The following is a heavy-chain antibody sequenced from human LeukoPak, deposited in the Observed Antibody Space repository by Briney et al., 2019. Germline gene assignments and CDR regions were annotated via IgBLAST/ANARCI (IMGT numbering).Heavy chain of an antibody. CDR2: IYYGGST. Sequence: SETLSLTCTVSGGSISSYYWSWIRQPPGKGLEWIGYIYYGGSTNYNPSLKSRVTISVDTSKNQFSLKLSSVTAEDTAVYYCASHDSSGYSEPSGTHSFDYWGQGTLVTVSS. CDR1: GGSISSYY. V-gene: IGHV4-59*01. CDR3: ASHDSSGYSEPSGTHSFDY. J-gene: IGHJ4*02. D-gene: IGHD3-22*01.